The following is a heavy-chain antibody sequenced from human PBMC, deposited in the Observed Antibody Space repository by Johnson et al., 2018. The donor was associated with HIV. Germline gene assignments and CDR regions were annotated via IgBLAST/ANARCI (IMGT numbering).Heavy chain of an antibody. V-gene: IGHV3-30*04. CDR2: ISYDGNKT. CDR3: ARDSGVPGNDAFDI. Sequence: QVQLVESGGGVVQTGRSLRLSCAASGFIFSSYAMHWVRQAPGEGLEWVAVISYDGNKTYYADSVRDLTISRDNSKNTLYLQLSSLRSEDTAVYYCARDSGVPGNDAFDIWGQGTMVTVSS. CDR1: GFIFSSYA. D-gene: IGHD3-10*01. J-gene: IGHJ3*02.